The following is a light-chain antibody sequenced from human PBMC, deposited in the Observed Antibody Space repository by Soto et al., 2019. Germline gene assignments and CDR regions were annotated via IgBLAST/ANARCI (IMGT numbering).Light chain of an antibody. CDR1: PSVPNY. CDR2: GAF. J-gene: IGKJ1*01. CDR3: QHYNSYSEA. Sequence: EIALTQSPATLSLSPGERATLSCRASPSVPNYVAWYQQKPGQAPRLLIYGAFNRATGIPARFSGSGSGADFTLTISSLEPEDFATYYCQHYNSYSEAFGQGTKVDIK. V-gene: IGKV3-11*01.